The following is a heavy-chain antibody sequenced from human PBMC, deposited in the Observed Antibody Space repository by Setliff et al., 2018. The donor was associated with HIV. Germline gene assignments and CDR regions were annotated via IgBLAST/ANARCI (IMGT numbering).Heavy chain of an antibody. CDR3: ARADSRRGAGYQYMDV. Sequence: SETLSLTCTVSGESISGSSYSWGWIRQPPGKGPEWIGSITYSGSARYNPSLKSRVAISVDMSKNQFSLRLSSVTAADTAIYYCARADSRRGAGYQYMDVWGKGTTVTVSS. CDR1: GESISGSSYS. D-gene: IGHD4-4*01. V-gene: IGHV4-39*01. CDR2: ITYSGSA. J-gene: IGHJ6*03.